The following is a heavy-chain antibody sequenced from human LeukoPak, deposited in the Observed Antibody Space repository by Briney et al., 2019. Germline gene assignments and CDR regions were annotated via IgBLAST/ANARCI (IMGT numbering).Heavy chain of an antibody. V-gene: IGHV3-48*03. J-gene: IGHJ4*02. CDR1: GFTFSSYE. CDR2: ISSSGSTI. Sequence: PGGSLRLSCAASGFTFSSYEMNWVRQAPGKGLEWVSYISSSGSTIYYADSVKGRFTISRDNAKNSLYLQMNSLRAEDTAVYYCARDMRVAVAGDPTPLDYWGQGTLVTVSS. D-gene: IGHD6-19*01. CDR3: ARDMRVAVAGDPTPLDY.